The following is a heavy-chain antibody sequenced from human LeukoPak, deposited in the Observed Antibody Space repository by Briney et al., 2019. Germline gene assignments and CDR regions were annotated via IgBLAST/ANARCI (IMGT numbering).Heavy chain of an antibody. V-gene: IGHV3-48*03. J-gene: IGHJ4*02. CDR2: ISRSATTI. Sequence: GGSLRLSCAASGFTFRSYEMNWVRQAPGKGLEWVSSISRSATTIYYADSVKGRFTISRDNAKTSLYLQMNSLRAEDTAVYFCARVGALSSSWLLYSGQGTLVTVSS. D-gene: IGHD6-13*01. CDR3: ARVGALSSSWLLY. CDR1: GFTFRSYE.